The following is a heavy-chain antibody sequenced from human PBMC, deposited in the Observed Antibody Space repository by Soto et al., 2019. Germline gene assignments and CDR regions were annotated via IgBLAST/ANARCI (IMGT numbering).Heavy chain of an antibody. D-gene: IGHD2-21*01. J-gene: IGHJ4*02. V-gene: IGHV3-30-3*01. Sequence: QVQLVESGGGVVQPGRSLRLFCAASGFTFSSYAMHWVRQAPGKGLEWVAVISYDGSNKYYADSVKGRFTISRDNSKNTLYLQMNSLRAEDTAVYYCARDGDSRAVFDYWGQGTLVTVSS. CDR3: ARDGDSRAVFDY. CDR1: GFTFSSYA. CDR2: ISYDGSNK.